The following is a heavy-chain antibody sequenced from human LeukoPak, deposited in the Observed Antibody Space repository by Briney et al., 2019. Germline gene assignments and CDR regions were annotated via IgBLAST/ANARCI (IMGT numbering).Heavy chain of an antibody. CDR2: INPNSGGT. V-gene: IGHV1-2*02. CDR1: GYTFTRYY. D-gene: IGHD1-26*01. J-gene: IGHJ6*03. Sequence: SVKVSCKASGYTFTRYYMHWVRQAPGQGLEWMGWINPNSGGTNNPQKYQGKVTMTRNTSISTANMELSRLRSDDTAVYYCARALGRELLNYYYYMDVWGKGTTVTVSS. CDR3: ARALGRELLNYYYYMDV.